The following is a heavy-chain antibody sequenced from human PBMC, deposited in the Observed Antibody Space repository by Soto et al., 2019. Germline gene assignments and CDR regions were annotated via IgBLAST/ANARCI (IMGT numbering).Heavy chain of an antibody. D-gene: IGHD5-12*01. V-gene: IGHV3-53*01. Sequence: PGGSLSLSCASSGFTVSSNYMTWVRHAPGKGLEWVSIIYSGGSIYYADSVKGRFTISRDNSKNTMWLQMNSLRTDDTAAYYCARGYSGYYGVFDYWGQGTLVTVSS. CDR1: GFTVSSNY. CDR3: ARGYSGYYGVFDY. CDR2: IYSGGSI. J-gene: IGHJ4*02.